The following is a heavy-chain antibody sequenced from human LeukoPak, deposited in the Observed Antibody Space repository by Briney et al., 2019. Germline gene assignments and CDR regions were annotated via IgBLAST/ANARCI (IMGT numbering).Heavy chain of an antibody. D-gene: IGHD5-18*01. CDR3: AKRVDTAKAWWFDP. V-gene: IGHV1-18*01. Sequence: GASVKVSCKASGYTFTSYGISWVRQAPGQGLEWMGWISAYNGNTNYAQKLQGRVTITADKSTSTAYMELSSLRSEDTAVYYCAKRVDTAKAWWFDPWGQGTLVTVSS. CDR1: GYTFTSYG. CDR2: ISAYNGNT. J-gene: IGHJ5*02.